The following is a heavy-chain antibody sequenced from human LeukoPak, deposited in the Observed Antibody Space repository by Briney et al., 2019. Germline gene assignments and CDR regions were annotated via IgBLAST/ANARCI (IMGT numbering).Heavy chain of an antibody. CDR3: ARRYCSGGSCYAPAFDY. J-gene: IGHJ4*02. V-gene: IGHV3-7*01. CDR1: GFTFRTYW. Sequence: GGSLRLSCAASGFTFRTYWMSWVRQAPGKGLEWVANIKQDGNEKYYVDSVKGRFTISRDNAKNSLYLQMNSLRAEDTAVYYCARRYCSGGSCYAPAFDYWGQGTLVTVSS. CDR2: IKQDGNEK. D-gene: IGHD2-15*01.